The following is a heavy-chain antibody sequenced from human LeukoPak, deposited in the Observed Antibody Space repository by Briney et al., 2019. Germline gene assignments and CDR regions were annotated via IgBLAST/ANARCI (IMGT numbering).Heavy chain of an antibody. CDR1: GYTFTSYY. CDR2: INPSGGST. J-gene: IGHJ4*02. Sequence: ASVKVSCKASGYTFTSYYMHWVRQAPGQGLEWMGIINPSGGSTSYAQKFQGRVTITADKSTSTAYMELSSLRSEDTAVYYCALPYYGSGSSLDYWGQGTLVTVSS. CDR3: ALPYYGSGSSLDY. V-gene: IGHV1-46*01. D-gene: IGHD3-10*01.